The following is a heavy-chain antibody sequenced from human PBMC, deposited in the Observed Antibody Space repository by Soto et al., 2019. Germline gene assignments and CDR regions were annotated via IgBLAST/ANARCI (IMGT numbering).Heavy chain of an antibody. D-gene: IGHD3-22*01. CDR1: GFTFSSYS. CDR3: ARDAYDSSGYQTAFDI. CDR2: ISSSSSYI. J-gene: IGHJ3*02. Sequence: EVQLVESGGGLVKPGGSLRLSCAASGFTFSSYSMNWVRQAPGKGLEWVSSISSSSSYIYYADSVKGRFTISRDNAKNCLYLKMNGLRAEDTAVYYCARDAYDSSGYQTAFDIWGQGTIVTVSS. V-gene: IGHV3-21*01.